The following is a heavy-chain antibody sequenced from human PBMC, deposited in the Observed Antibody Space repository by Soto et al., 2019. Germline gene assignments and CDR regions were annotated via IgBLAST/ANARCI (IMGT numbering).Heavy chain of an antibody. CDR2: IHYSGST. D-gene: IGHD1-26*01. CDR1: GGSISSYY. J-gene: IGHJ4*02. V-gene: IGHV4-59*08. Sequence: QVQLQESGPGLVKPSETLSLTCTVSGGSISSYYWSWMRQPPGKGLDYIGYIHYSGSTKYNPSLKSRVTISLATSKNQFSLKLSSVTAADTAVYSCARHGLGLDYWGQGTLVTVSS. CDR3: ARHGLGLDY.